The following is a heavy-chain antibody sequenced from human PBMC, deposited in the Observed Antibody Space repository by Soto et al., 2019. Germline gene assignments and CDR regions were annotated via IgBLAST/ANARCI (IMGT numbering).Heavy chain of an antibody. V-gene: IGHV1-2*02. CDR1: GYTFTGYY. CDR3: ARDEGRDSSGWYYYYYGMDV. Sequence: ASVKVSCKASGYTFTGYYMHWVRQAPGQGLEWMGWINPNSGGTNYAQKFQGRVTMTRDTSISTAYMELSRLRSDDTAVYYCARDEGRDSSGWYYYYYGMDVWGQGTTVTVS. J-gene: IGHJ6*02. D-gene: IGHD6-19*01. CDR2: INPNSGGT.